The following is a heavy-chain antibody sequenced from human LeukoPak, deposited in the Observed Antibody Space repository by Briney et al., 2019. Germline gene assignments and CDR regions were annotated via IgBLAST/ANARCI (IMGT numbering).Heavy chain of an antibody. J-gene: IGHJ4*02. D-gene: IGHD5-18*01. CDR3: ARHGAYRYGFDY. V-gene: IGHV4-39*01. CDR2: MYYSGST. Sequence: SETLSLTCTVSGGSISSSSYHWGWIRQPPGKGPEWIGSMYYSGSTYYNPSLKSRVTISVDTPKNQFSLRLSSVTAADTAVYYCARHGAYRYGFDYWGQGTLVTVSS. CDR1: GGSISSSSYH.